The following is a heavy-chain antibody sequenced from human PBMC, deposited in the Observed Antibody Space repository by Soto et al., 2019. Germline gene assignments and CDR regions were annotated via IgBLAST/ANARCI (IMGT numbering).Heavy chain of an antibody. Sequence: PSETLSLTCTVSGGSISISSYYWGWILHPPGKGLEWIGSIYYSGSTYYNPSLKSRVTISVDTSKNQFSLKLSSVTAADTAVYYCARGRTSGTLFDYWGQGTLVTVSS. CDR1: GGSISISSYY. CDR2: IYYSGST. CDR3: ARGRTSGTLFDY. J-gene: IGHJ4*02. D-gene: IGHD2-2*01. V-gene: IGHV4-39*01.